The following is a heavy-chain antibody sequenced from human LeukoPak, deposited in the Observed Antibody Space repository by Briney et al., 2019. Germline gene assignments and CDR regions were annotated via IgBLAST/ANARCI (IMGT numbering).Heavy chain of an antibody. Sequence: SETLSLTCTVSGGSISSHSWTWIRQPPGKGLEWIGYIYYSGNTNYNPSLKSRVTISVDTSKNQFSLKLSSVTAADTAVYYCARVGTGNFDYWGQGTLVTVSS. CDR2: IYYSGNT. J-gene: IGHJ4*02. D-gene: IGHD3/OR15-3a*01. V-gene: IGHV4-59*11. CDR3: ARVGTGNFDY. CDR1: GGSISSHS.